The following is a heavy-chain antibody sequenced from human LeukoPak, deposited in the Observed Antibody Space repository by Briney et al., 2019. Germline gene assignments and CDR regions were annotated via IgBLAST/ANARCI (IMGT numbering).Heavy chain of an antibody. CDR3: AGDQPYYDFWSGDYYYYYGMDV. J-gene: IGHJ6*02. D-gene: IGHD3-3*01. Sequence: SQTLSLTCTVSGGSISSGGYYWSWIRQHPGKGLEWIGYIYYSGSTYYNPSLKSRVTISVDTSKNQFSLKLSSVTAADTAVYYCAGDQPYYDFWSGDYYYYYGMDVWGQGTTVTVSS. V-gene: IGHV4-31*03. CDR1: GGSISSGGYY. CDR2: IYYSGST.